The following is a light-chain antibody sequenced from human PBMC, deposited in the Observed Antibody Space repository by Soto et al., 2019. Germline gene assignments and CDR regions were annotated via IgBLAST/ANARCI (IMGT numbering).Light chain of an antibody. CDR2: DAS. CDR1: QSISTW. V-gene: IGKV1-5*01. Sequence: DIQMTQSPSALSASVGDRVTITCRASQSISTWLAWYQQTPGKAPKVLIYDASKLEAGVPSRFSGTGSGTQFTLTISSLQSDDFGTYYCQQSYSTPALTFGGGTKVEIK. CDR3: QQSYSTPALT. J-gene: IGKJ4*01.